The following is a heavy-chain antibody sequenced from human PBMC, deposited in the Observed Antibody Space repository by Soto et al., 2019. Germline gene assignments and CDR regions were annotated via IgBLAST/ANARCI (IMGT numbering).Heavy chain of an antibody. V-gene: IGHV3-23*01. J-gene: IGHJ4*02. D-gene: IGHD2-8*01. Sequence: PGGSLRLSCAASGFTFSSHAMNWVRQAPGEGLEWVSAISGSGGSTNYADSVKGRFTISRDNSKNMVFLQMNSLRAEDTALYYCAKNGLDNSPSAIDSWGPGTPVTVYS. CDR3: AKNGLDNSPSAIDS. CDR2: ISGSGGST. CDR1: GFTFSSHA.